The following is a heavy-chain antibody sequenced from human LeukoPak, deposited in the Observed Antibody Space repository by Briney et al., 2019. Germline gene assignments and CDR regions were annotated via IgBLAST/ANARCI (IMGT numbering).Heavy chain of an antibody. CDR2: TGSTGVST. D-gene: IGHD2-2*01. CDR3: AKDPGVVPAHYFDY. CDR1: GFTFSSYA. Sequence: GGSLRLSCAASGFTFSSYAMNWVRQAPGKGLEWVSGTGSTGVSTFYADSVRGRFTVSRDNSKNTLSLQMNSLRAEDTAVYYCAKDPGVVPAHYFDYWGQGTLVTVSS. J-gene: IGHJ4*02. V-gene: IGHV3-23*01.